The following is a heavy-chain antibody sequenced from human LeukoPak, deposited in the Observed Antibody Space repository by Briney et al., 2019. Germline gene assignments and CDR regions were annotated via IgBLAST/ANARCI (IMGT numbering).Heavy chain of an antibody. CDR1: GYTFTSYG. V-gene: IGHV1-18*01. CDR3: ARDYYDSSGYYSGDY. CDR2: ISAYNGNT. J-gene: IGHJ4*02. D-gene: IGHD3-22*01. Sequence: ASVKVSCKASGYTFTSYGISWVRQAPGQGPEWMGWISAYNGNTNYAQKLQGRVTMTTDTSTSTAYMELRSLRSDDTAVYYCARDYYDSSGYYSGDYWGQGTLVTVSS.